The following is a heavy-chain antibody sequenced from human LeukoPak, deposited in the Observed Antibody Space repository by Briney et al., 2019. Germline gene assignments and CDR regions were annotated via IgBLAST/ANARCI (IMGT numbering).Heavy chain of an antibody. CDR3: ARVSLRGSRKKDIVVVPAAILAYDY. Sequence: SETLSLTCAVYGGSFSGYYWSWIRQPPGKGLEWIGEINHSGSTSYNPSLKSRVTISVDTSKNQFSLKLSSVTAADTAVYYCARVSLRGSRKKDIVVVPAAILAYDYWGQGTLVTVSS. D-gene: IGHD2-2*02. V-gene: IGHV4-34*01. CDR1: GGSFSGYY. CDR2: INHSGST. J-gene: IGHJ4*02.